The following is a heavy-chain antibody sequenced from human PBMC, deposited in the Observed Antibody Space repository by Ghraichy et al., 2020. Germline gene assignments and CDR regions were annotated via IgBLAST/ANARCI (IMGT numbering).Heavy chain of an antibody. J-gene: IGHJ5*02. CDR2: MHHGGNT. CDR3: ARVPCCPSGFSDGSGYYWEMRWFDP. D-gene: IGHD3-22*01. Sequence: SETLSLTCAVSGASISSSDWWTWVRQPPGKGLEWLAEMHHGGNTNYNPSIRSRVTISLDKSRNLLSLNVKSVTAADTAVYFCARVPCCPSGFSDGSGYYWEMRWFDPGGRGTLVTVAS. V-gene: IGHV4-4*02. CDR1: GASISSSDW.